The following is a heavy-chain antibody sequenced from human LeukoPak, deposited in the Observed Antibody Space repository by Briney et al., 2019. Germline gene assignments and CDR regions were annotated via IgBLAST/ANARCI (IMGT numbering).Heavy chain of an antibody. D-gene: IGHD3-16*01. CDR2: IYPGDSDT. CDR1: GYTFTKHW. CDR3: VRGWRGSLYDPPDF. V-gene: IGHV5-51*01. Sequence: GESLKISCEASGYTFTKHWIGWVCQMPGKGLEWMGIIYPGDSDTRYNPSFQGQVTVSVDKSITTAYLQWSSLKASDTAVYYCVRGWRGSLYDPPDFWGQGTLVTVSS. J-gene: IGHJ4*02.